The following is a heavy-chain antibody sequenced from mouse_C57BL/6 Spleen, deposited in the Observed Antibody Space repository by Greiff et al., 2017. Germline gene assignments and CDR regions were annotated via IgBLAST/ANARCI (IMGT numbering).Heavy chain of an antibody. CDR1: GFTFSDYG. V-gene: IGHV5-17*01. CDR3: ARTTTVVTYFDY. CDR2: ISSGSSTI. Sequence: EVQVVESGGGLVKPGGSLKLSCAASGFTFSDYGMHWVRQAPEKGLEWVAYISSGSSTIYYADTVKGRFTISRDNAKNTLFLQMTSLRSEDTAMYYCARTTTVVTYFDYWGQGTTLTVSS. D-gene: IGHD1-1*01. J-gene: IGHJ2*01.